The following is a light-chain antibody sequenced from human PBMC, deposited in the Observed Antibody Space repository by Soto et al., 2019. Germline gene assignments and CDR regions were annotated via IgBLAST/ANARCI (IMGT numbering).Light chain of an antibody. V-gene: IGLV2-8*01. Sequence: QSVLTQPPSASGSPGQSVTISCTGPSSDIGDYAFVSWYQRHPGKVPKLIIYDVFKRSSGVPDRFSGSKSGNTASLTVSGLQTEDEADYYCSSYGGANNVVFGGGTKVTVL. J-gene: IGLJ2*01. CDR2: DVF. CDR3: SSYGGANNVV. CDR1: SSDIGDYAF.